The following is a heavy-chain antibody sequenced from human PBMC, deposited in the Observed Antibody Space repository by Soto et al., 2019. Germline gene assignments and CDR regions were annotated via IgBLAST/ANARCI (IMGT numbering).Heavy chain of an antibody. CDR2: ISAYNGNT. CDR1: GYTFTSYG. Sequence: ASVKVSCKASGYTFTSYGISWVRQAPGQGLEWMGWISAYNGNTNCAQKLQGRVTMTTDTSTSTAYMELRSLRSDDTAVYYCARDRYYDSSGYYPGIRYYFDYWGQGTLVTVSS. J-gene: IGHJ4*02. D-gene: IGHD3-22*01. V-gene: IGHV1-18*01. CDR3: ARDRYYDSSGYYPGIRYYFDY.